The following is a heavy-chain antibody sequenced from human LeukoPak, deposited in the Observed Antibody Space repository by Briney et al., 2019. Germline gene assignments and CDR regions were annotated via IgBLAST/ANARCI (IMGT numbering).Heavy chain of an antibody. CDR3: ARGELYSGSYSDAFDI. CDR1: GGSFSGYY. D-gene: IGHD1-26*01. CDR2: INHSGST. J-gene: IGHJ3*02. V-gene: IGHV4-34*01. Sequence: SETLSLTCAVYGGSFSGYYRSWIRQPPGKGLDWIGEINHSGSTNYNPSLKSRVTISVDTSKNQFSLKLSSVTAADTAVYYCARGELYSGSYSDAFDIWGQGTMVTVSS.